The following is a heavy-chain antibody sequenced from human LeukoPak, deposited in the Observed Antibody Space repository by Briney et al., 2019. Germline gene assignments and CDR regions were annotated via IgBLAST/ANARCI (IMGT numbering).Heavy chain of an antibody. V-gene: IGHV1-2*02. Sequence: ASVKVSCKASGYTFTGYYMHWVRQAPGQGLEWMGWINPNSGGTNYAQKFQGRVTMTRDTSISTACMELSRLRSDDTAVYYCARVHLSYCSSTSCYFLWFDPWGQGTLVTVSS. CDR2: INPNSGGT. CDR3: ARVHLSYCSSTSCYFLWFDP. J-gene: IGHJ5*02. CDR1: GYTFTGYY. D-gene: IGHD2-2*01.